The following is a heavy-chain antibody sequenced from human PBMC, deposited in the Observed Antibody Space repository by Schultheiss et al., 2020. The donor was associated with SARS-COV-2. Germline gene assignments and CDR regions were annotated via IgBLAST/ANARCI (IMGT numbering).Heavy chain of an antibody. CDR2: INHSGST. Sequence: SETLSLTCAVYGGSFSGYYWSWIRQPPGKGLEWIGEINHSGSTNYNPSLKSRVTISVDTSKNQFSLKLSSVTAADTAVYYCARVKDGSGSYYRLYYYYYMDVWGKGTTVTVSS. CDR3: ARVKDGSGSYYRLYYYYYMDV. D-gene: IGHD3-10*01. J-gene: IGHJ6*03. CDR1: GGSFSGYY. V-gene: IGHV4-34*01.